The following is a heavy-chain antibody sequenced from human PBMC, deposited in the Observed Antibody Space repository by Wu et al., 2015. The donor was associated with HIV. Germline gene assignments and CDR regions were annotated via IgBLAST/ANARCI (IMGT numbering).Heavy chain of an antibody. CDR2: VIPVIGTP. V-gene: IGHV1-69*05. CDR1: GGGFNSYA. J-gene: IGHJ6*02. D-gene: IGHD3-10*01. CDR3: ARFSSYYYGSGSYSRYGMDV. Sequence: QVQLVQSGPEVKNPGSSVKVSCKASGGGFNSYAISWVRQAPGQGLEWMGGVIPVIGTPNFSQKFQGRVTITSDESTSTAYMELSSLRSEDTAVYYCARFSSYYYGSGSYSRYGMDVWGQGTTVTVSS.